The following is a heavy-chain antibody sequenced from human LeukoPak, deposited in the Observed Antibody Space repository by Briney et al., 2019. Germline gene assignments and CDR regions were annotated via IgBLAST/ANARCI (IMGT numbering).Heavy chain of an antibody. D-gene: IGHD1-1*01. V-gene: IGHV4-39*01. CDR3: ASRQLYYYYGMDV. CDR1: GGSISSSSYY. CDR2: IYSSGST. J-gene: IGHJ6*02. Sequence: SETLSLTCSVSGGSISSSSYYWGWIRQPPGKGLEWIGSIYSSGSTYYNPSLQSRVTISSDTSENQFSLKLSSVTAADTAVYYCASRQLYYYYGMDVWGQGTTVTVSS.